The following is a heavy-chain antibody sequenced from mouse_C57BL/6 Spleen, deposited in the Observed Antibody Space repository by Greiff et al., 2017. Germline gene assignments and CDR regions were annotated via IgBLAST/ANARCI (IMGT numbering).Heavy chain of an antibody. J-gene: IGHJ2*01. CDR1: GYTFTSYW. Sequence: ESGAELVKPGASVKLSCKASGYTFTSYWMHWVKQRPGQGLEWIGMIHPNSGSTNYNEKFKSKATLTVDKSSSTAYMQLSSLTSEDSAVYYCARGYSNYFFDYWGQGTTLTVSS. D-gene: IGHD2-5*01. CDR2: IHPNSGST. CDR3: ARGYSNYFFDY. V-gene: IGHV1-64*01.